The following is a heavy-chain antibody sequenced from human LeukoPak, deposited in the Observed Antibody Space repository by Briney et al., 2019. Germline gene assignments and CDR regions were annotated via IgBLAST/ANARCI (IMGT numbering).Heavy chain of an antibody. CDR2: ISSSGSTI. V-gene: IGHV3-11*04. Sequence: PGESLRLSCAASGFTFSDYYMSWIRQAPGKGLEWISYISSSGSTIYYADSVKGRFTISRDNAKNSLYLQMNSLRAEDTAIYYCARSRYSTSSDYWGQGTLVTVSS. CDR3: ARSRYSTSSDY. J-gene: IGHJ4*02. CDR1: GFTFSDYY. D-gene: IGHD6-6*01.